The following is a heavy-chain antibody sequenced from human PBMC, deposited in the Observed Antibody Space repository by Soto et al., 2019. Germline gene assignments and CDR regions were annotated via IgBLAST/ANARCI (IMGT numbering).Heavy chain of an antibody. Sequence: SETLCLTCTVSGGSISSGGYYWSWIRQHPGKGLEWIGYIYYSGSTYYNPSLKSRVTISVDTSKNQFSLKLSSVTAADTAVYYCARAPAGYCSSTSCYSHDYWGQGTLVTVSS. CDR1: GGSISSGGYY. V-gene: IGHV4-31*03. J-gene: IGHJ4*02. CDR3: ARAPAGYCSSTSCYSHDY. CDR2: IYYSGST. D-gene: IGHD2-2*02.